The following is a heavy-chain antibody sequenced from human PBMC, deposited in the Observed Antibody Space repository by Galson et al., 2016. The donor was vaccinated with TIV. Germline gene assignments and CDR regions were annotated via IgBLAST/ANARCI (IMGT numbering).Heavy chain of an antibody. D-gene: IGHD1-26*01. CDR2: IKQDGSDR. CDR1: QFTFSDYW. Sequence: SLRLSCAASQFTFSDYWMNWIRQAPGKGLEWVATIKQDGSDRYYADSVKGRFTISRDNAKSLLYLHMSSLRVEDTAVYYCASPQSTGRFPAQVAFDIWGQGTTVTVSS. V-gene: IGHV3-7*03. J-gene: IGHJ3*02. CDR3: ASPQSTGRFPAQVAFDI.